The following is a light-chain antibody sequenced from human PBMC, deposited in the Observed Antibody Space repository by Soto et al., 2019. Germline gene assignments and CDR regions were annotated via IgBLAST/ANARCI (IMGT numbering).Light chain of an antibody. V-gene: IGKV1-5*01. CDR2: DAS. Sequence: DIQMTQSPSTLSASIGDRVTITCRASQNINKWLAWYQQKPGKAPKLLIYDASNLQSGVSSRFSGSGSETEFTLTISSLQPTDFATYYCQQYNTYSREFGGGTKVDIK. CDR1: QNINKW. J-gene: IGKJ4*02. CDR3: QQYNTYSRE.